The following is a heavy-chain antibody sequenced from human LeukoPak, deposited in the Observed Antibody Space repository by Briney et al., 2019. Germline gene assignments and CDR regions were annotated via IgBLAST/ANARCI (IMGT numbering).Heavy chain of an antibody. V-gene: IGHV3-48*03. D-gene: IGHD1-26*01. J-gene: IGHJ4*02. CDR1: GFTFSSYE. Sequence: GGSLRLSCAASGFTFSSYEMNWVRQAPGKGLEWVSYISSSGNTIYYADSVKGRFTISRDNAKNSLYLQMNSLRAEDTAVYYCARVWELSFDYWGQGTLVTVSS. CDR3: ARVWELSFDY. CDR2: ISSSGNTI.